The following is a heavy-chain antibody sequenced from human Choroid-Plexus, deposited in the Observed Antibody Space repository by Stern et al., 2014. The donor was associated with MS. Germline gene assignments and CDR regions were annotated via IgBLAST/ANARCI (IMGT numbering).Heavy chain of an antibody. D-gene: IGHD3-3*01. J-gene: IGHJ6*02. V-gene: IGHV1-2*02. CDR1: GYIFTGYY. Sequence: QLVQSGAEVKKPGASVKVSCKTSGYIFTGYYIHWVRQAPGQGLEWMAWINPNTGGTKYALKFQGRVTMSRDTSISTAYVELSSLTSDDTAVYYCARDQRGITIFGVVTDYYYLGMDVWGQGTTVTVSS. CDR2: INPNTGGT. CDR3: ARDQRGITIFGVVTDYYYLGMDV.